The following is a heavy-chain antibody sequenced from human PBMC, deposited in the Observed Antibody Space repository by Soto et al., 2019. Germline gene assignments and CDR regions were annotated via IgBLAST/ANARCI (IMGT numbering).Heavy chain of an antibody. Sequence: QVQLVQSGAEVKKPGASVKVSCKASGYTFTSYGISWVRQAPGQGLAWMGWLSAYNGNTNYAQKRQGRVTMTTDTSTSTAYMGLRSLRSDDTAVYYCASAPRVVVVPAARDGGWFDPWGQGTLVTVSS. D-gene: IGHD2-2*01. CDR3: ASAPRVVVVPAARDGGWFDP. V-gene: IGHV1-18*01. CDR1: GYTFTSYG. CDR2: LSAYNGNT. J-gene: IGHJ5*02.